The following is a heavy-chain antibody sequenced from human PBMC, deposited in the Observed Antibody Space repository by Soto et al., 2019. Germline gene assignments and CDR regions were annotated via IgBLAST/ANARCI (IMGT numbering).Heavy chain of an antibody. CDR1: GDTFTSYY. Sequence: ASVKVSCKAPGDTFTSYYLNWVRQAPGQGLEWMGVINPHGGSTKYAQKFQGRITMTRDTSRSTVYMELSSLRSDDTAIYYCARSSGGNFGIIIEGSNWFDPWGQGTMVTVSS. D-gene: IGHD3-3*01. CDR3: ARSSGGNFGIIIEGSNWFDP. J-gene: IGHJ5*02. V-gene: IGHV1-46*01. CDR2: INPHGGST.